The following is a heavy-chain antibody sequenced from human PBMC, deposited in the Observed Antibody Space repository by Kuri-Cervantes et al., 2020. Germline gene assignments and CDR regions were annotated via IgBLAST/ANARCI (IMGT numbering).Heavy chain of an antibody. CDR2: LYYSGST. J-gene: IGHJ4*02. Sequence: ESLKISCTVSGDSMNVHFWGWIRQPPGKGLEWIGSLYYSGSTYYNPSLKSRVTISVDTSKNQFSLRLSSVTAADTAVYYCARYYGSGASFDYWGQGTLVTVSS. V-gene: IGHV4-39*01. D-gene: IGHD3-10*01. CDR1: GDSMNVHF. CDR3: ARYYGSGASFDY.